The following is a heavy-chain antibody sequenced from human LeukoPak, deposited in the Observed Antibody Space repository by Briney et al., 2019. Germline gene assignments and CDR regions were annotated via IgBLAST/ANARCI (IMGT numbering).Heavy chain of an antibody. D-gene: IGHD6-13*01. CDR2: ISSSSSYI. Sequence: GGSLRLSCAASGFTFRSYSMTGVRQAPGKGLEWVSSISSSSSYIYYADSVKGRFTISRDNAKNSLYLQMNSLRAEDTAVYYCARGVLSGYSSSWPAYFDYWGQGTLVTVSS. J-gene: IGHJ4*02. CDR1: GFTFRSYS. V-gene: IGHV3-21*01. CDR3: ARGVLSGYSSSWPAYFDY.